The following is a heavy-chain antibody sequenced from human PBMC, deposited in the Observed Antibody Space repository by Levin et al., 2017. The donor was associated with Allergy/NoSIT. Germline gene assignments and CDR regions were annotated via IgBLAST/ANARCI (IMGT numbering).Heavy chain of an antibody. Sequence: GGSLRLSCAASGFTFSSYWMSWVRQAPGKGLEWVANVKQDGTEKYYVDSVKGRFIISKDNAENSVYLHMTSLRVEDTAVYFCARNWRSAFDIWGQGTMVTVSS. V-gene: IGHV3-7*04. CDR3: ARNWRSAFDI. CDR1: GFTFSSYW. CDR2: VKQDGTEK. J-gene: IGHJ3*02.